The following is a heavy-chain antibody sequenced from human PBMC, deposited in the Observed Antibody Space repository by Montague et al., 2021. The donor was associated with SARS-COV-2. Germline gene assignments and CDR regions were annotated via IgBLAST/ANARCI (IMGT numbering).Heavy chain of an antibody. J-gene: IGHJ4*02. CDR1: GFTFRSYW. V-gene: IGHV3-74*01. CDR3: VRPLWFGDSDYFFES. CDR2: IKPDGTST. D-gene: IGHD3-10*01. Sequence: SLRLSCAASGFTFRSYWMHWVRQVPGRGPVWVSRIKPDGTSTNYAASVKGRFTISRDNAKNTLSLQMNNLRDEDTAVYYCVRPLWFGDSDYFFESWGQGTLVTVSS.